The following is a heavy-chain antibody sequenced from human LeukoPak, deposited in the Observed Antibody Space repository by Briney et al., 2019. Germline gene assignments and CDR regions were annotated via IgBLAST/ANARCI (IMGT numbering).Heavy chain of an antibody. CDR3: ARDRATPGGFMDV. CDR1: GYTFTSYY. J-gene: IGHJ6*03. V-gene: IGHV1-46*01. Sequence: ASVKVSCKASGYTFTSYYMHWVRQAPGQGLEWMGIINPSGGSTSYAQKFQGRVTMTRDMSTSTVYMELSSLRSEDTAVYYCARDRATPGGFMDVWGKGTTVTVSS. CDR2: INPSGGST. D-gene: IGHD1-26*01.